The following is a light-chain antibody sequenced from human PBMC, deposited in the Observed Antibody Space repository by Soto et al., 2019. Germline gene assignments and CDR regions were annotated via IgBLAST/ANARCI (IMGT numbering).Light chain of an antibody. J-gene: IGKJ3*01. Sequence: EIVLTQSPGTLSLSPGERATLSCRASQNINSRYLAWYQQKPGQAPRLLIYGASSRATGIPDRFSGSGSGTDFTLTISRLEAEDFAVYYCLHFGSSPGFTFGPGTKVDIK. CDR2: GAS. V-gene: IGKV3-20*01. CDR1: QNINSRY. CDR3: LHFGSSPGFT.